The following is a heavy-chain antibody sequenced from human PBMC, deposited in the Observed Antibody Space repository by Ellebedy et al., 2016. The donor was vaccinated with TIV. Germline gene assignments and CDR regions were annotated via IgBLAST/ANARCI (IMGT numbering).Heavy chain of an antibody. D-gene: IGHD1-7*01. CDR2: INEDGGEK. V-gene: IGHV3-7*01. CDR3: ARDEGGTLWDP. J-gene: IGHJ5*02. CDR1: GFTFSTFW. Sequence: GESLKISXAASGFTFSTFWMTWVRQPPGKGLEWVANINEDGGEKYYVGSVKGRFTISRDNAKNLLYLQMNSLRAEDTAVFYCARDEGGTLWDPWGQGTLVTVSS.